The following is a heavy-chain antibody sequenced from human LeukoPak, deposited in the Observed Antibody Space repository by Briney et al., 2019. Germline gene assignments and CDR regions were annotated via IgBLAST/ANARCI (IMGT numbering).Heavy chain of an antibody. D-gene: IGHD7-27*01. CDR2: IYYSGST. CDR1: GGSISSYY. V-gene: IGHV4-59*01. Sequence: MASETLSLTCTVSGGSISSYYWSWIRQPPGKGLEWIGYIYYSGSTNYNPSLKSRVTISVDTSKNQFSLKLSSVTAADTAVYYCARHSNWGSAYYYGMDVWGQGTTVTVSS. J-gene: IGHJ6*02. CDR3: ARHSNWGSAYYYGMDV.